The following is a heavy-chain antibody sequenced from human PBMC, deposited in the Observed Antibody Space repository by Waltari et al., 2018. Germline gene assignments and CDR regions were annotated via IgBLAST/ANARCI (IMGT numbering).Heavy chain of an antibody. CDR1: GFTFSSYG. CDR3: AKDSSSWYFWLDY. D-gene: IGHD6-13*01. Sequence: QVQLVESGGGVVQPGRSLRLSCAASGFTFSSYGMHWVRQAPGKGLEWVAVISYDGSNKYYADTVKGRFTISRDNSKNTLYLQMNSLRAEDTAVYYCAKDSSSWYFWLDYWGQGTLVTVSS. V-gene: IGHV3-30*18. CDR2: ISYDGSNK. J-gene: IGHJ4*02.